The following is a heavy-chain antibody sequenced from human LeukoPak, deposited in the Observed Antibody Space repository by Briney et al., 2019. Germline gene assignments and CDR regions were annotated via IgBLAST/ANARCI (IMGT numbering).Heavy chain of an antibody. V-gene: IGHV3-53*01. CDR2: IYTGGTT. CDR3: AREGRFQSFDY. J-gene: IGHJ4*02. Sequence: RGSLRLSCAASGFSVSSNYVSWVRQAPGKGLEWVSVIYTGGTTHYAPSVMGRFTNSRDDSQNTVHLHMSGLRDEDTALYYCAREGRFQSFDYWGQGTLVAVSS. CDR1: GFSVSSNY.